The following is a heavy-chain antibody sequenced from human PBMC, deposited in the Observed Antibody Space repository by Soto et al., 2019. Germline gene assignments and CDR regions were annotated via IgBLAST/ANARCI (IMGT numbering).Heavy chain of an antibody. CDR2: IIPIFGTA. V-gene: IGHV1-69*01. J-gene: IGHJ6*02. Sequence: QVQLVQSGAEVKKPGSSVKVSCKASGGTFSSYAISWVRQAPGQGLERMGGIIPIFGTANYAQKFQGRVTITADESTSTAYMELSSLRSEDTAVYYCARGASSGWGNYYYYGMDVWGQGTTVTVSS. D-gene: IGHD6-19*01. CDR1: GGTFSSYA. CDR3: ARGASSGWGNYYYYGMDV.